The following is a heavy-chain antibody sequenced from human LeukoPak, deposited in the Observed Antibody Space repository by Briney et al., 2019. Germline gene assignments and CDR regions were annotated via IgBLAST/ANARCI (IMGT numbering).Heavy chain of an antibody. D-gene: IGHD1-1*01. CDR2: MSPNSGNT. V-gene: IGHV1-8*02. Sequence: ASVKVSCKASGGTFSSYAISWVRQAPGQGLEWMGWMSPNSGNTGYEQKFQGRVTMTRDTSTSTVYMELSSLRSEDTAMYYCAKWTTTYLDYWGQGTLVTVSS. J-gene: IGHJ4*02. CDR3: AKWTTTYLDY. CDR1: GGTFSSYA.